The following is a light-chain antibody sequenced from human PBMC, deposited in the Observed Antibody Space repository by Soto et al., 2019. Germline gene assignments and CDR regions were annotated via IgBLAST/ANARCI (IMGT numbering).Light chain of an antibody. Sequence: QSVLTQPPSVSGAPGQRVTISCTGSSSNIGAGYDVHWYQRLPGTAPKVLIYGNNNRPSGVPDRFSGSKSGTSASLAITGLQAEDEADYYCSSYTSTYIWVFGGGTKLTVL. CDR1: SSNIGAGYD. CDR3: SSYTSTYIWV. CDR2: GNN. J-gene: IGLJ3*02. V-gene: IGLV1-40*01.